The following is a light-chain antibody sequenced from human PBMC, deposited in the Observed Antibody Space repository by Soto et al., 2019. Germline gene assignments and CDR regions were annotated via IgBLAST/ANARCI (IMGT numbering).Light chain of an antibody. J-gene: IGLJ7*01. Sequence: QSALAQPASVSGSPGQSITISCTGTSRDVGIYNLVSWYQQHPGKAPQLIIYEVYKRPSGVSHRFSASKSGNTASLTISGLQAEDEADYYCCSFAGSNSLVVFGGGTQLTVL. V-gene: IGLV2-23*02. CDR3: CSFAGSNSLVV. CDR2: EVY. CDR1: SRDVGIYNL.